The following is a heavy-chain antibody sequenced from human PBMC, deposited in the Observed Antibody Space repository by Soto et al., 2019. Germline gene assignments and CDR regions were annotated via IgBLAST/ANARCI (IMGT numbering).Heavy chain of an antibody. J-gene: IGHJ6*02. CDR1: GFSLSTGGMA. Sequence: QITLKESGPTLVKPTQTLTLTCAFSGFSLSTGGMAVGWIRQPSGKALEWLALIYWDDDRRYRPSLKSRLIVTKATSKNQVVPTFTNKDPVDTATYYCVHSRCGGDCRRSYSSHYCYGVDVWGQGTTVTVSS. V-gene: IGHV2-5*02. CDR3: VHSRCGGDCRRSYSSHYCYGVDV. D-gene: IGHD2-21*02. CDR2: IYWDDDR.